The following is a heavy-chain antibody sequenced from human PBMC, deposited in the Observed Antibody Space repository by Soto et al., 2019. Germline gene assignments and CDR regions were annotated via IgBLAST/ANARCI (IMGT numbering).Heavy chain of an antibody. CDR3: AHGYYGDPEGWCDP. D-gene: IGHD4-17*01. J-gene: IGHJ5*02. CDR1: GFSLSTSGVG. CDR2: IYWDDDK. Sequence: QITLKESGPTLVKPTQTLTLTCTFSGFSLSTSGVGVGWIRQPPGKALEWLALIYWDDDKRYSPSLKSRLTITKDTPKIQVVLTMTNMDPVDTATYYCAHGYYGDPEGWCDPCGQGTLVTVSS. V-gene: IGHV2-5*02.